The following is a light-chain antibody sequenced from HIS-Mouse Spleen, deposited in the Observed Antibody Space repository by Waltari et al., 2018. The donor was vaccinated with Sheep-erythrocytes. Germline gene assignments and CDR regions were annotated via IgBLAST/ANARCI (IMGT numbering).Light chain of an antibody. J-gene: IGLJ3*02. CDR2: EGS. Sequence: QSALTQPASVSGSPGQSITISCPGTSSDVGSYNLVSWYQQPPGKAPKLMIYEGSKRPSGVSNRLSGSKSGNTASLTISGLQAEDEADYYCCSYAGSSTPWVFGGGTKLTVL. CDR1: SSDVGSYNL. CDR3: CSYAGSSTPWV. V-gene: IGLV2-23*01.